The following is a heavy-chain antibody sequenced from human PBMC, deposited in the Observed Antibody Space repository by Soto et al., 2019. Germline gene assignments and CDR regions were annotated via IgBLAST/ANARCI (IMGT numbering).Heavy chain of an antibody. D-gene: IGHD3-22*01. CDR1: GGSINSGDYY. CDR2: IFYSGST. J-gene: IGHJ5*02. CDR3: ARRYYRDYNWFDP. Sequence: QVQLQGSGPGLVKPLQTLSLTCTVSGGSINSGDYYWTWIHQSPGKGLEWIGYIFYSGSTYYNPSLKSRVTISVDTSKTQFSLKLSSVTAADTAVYYCARRYYRDYNWFDPWGQGALVTVSS. V-gene: IGHV4-30-4*01.